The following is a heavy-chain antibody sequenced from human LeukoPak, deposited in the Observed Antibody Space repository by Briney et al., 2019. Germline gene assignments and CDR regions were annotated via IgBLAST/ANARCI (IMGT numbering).Heavy chain of an antibody. V-gene: IGHV4-30-4*08. D-gene: IGHD5-18*01. Sequence: SETLSLTCIVSGGSVSSGDYYWTWIRQPPGKGLEWIGYIYYSGSTSYNPSLKSRVTISVDTSKNQFSLRLSSVTAADTAVYYCARGLDTAMLNYWGQGTLVTVSS. CDR1: GGSVSSGDYY. CDR3: ARGLDTAMLNY. J-gene: IGHJ4*02. CDR2: IYYSGST.